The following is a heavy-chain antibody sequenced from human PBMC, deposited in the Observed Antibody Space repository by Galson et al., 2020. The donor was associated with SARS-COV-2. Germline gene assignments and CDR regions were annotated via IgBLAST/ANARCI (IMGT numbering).Heavy chain of an antibody. V-gene: IGHV4-61*02. D-gene: IGHD6-13*01. CDR2: IYTSGST. Sequence: SEPLSLTCTVSGGSISSGSYYWSWIRQPAGKGLEWLGRIYTSGSTHYTPSLKSRVTISVDTSKNQFSLKLSSVTAADTAVYYCARAFRKSSSSGYNPTVYYYYYMDVWGKGTTVTISS. CDR3: ARAFRKSSSSGYNPTVYYYYYMDV. J-gene: IGHJ6*03. CDR1: GGSISSGSYY.